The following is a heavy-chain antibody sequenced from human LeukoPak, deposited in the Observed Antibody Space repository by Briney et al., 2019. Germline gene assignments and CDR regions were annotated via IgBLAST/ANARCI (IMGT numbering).Heavy chain of an antibody. J-gene: IGHJ3*02. CDR2: INHSGST. V-gene: IGHV4-30-2*01. Sequence: PSQTLSLTCTVSGGSISSGGYYWSWIRQPPGKGLEWIGEINHSGSTNYNPSLKSRVTISVDTSKNQFSLKLSSVTAADTAVYYCAREGEMATILLRVDACDIWGQGTMVTVSS. D-gene: IGHD5-24*01. CDR3: AREGEMATILLRVDACDI. CDR1: GGSISSGGYY.